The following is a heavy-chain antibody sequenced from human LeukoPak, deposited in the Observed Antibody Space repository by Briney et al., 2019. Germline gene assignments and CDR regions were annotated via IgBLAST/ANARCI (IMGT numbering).Heavy chain of an antibody. CDR1: GGSISSYY. Sequence: PSETLSLTCTVSGGSISSYYWSWIRQPPGKGLEWIGYIYYSGSTNYNPSLKSRVTISVDTSKNQFSLKLSSVTAADTAVYYCARHSDFWSGYRDAFDIWGQGTMVTVSS. D-gene: IGHD3-3*01. CDR3: ARHSDFWSGYRDAFDI. V-gene: IGHV4-59*08. J-gene: IGHJ3*02. CDR2: IYYSGST.